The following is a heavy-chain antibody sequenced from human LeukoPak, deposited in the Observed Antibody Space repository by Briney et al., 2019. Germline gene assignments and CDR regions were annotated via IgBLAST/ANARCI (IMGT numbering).Heavy chain of an antibody. CDR2: INHSGST. CDR3: ARGMIVFIDY. V-gene: IGHV4-34*01. D-gene: IGHD3-22*01. Sequence: PSETLSLTCAVYGGSFSGYYWSWIRQPPGKGLEWIGEINHSGSTNYNPSLKSRVTISVDTSKNQFSLKLSSVTAADTAVYYCARGMIVFIDYWGQGTLVTVSS. CDR1: GGSFSGYY. J-gene: IGHJ4*02.